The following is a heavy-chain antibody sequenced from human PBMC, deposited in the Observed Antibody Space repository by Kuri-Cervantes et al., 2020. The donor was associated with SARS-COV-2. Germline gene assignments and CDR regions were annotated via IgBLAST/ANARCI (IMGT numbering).Heavy chain of an antibody. J-gene: IGHJ5*02. D-gene: IGHD6-6*01. Sequence: ASVKVSCKASGYTFTSYAMNWVRQAPGQGLEWMGRINPNSGGTNYAQKFQGRVTMTRDTSISTAYMELSRLRSDDTAVYYCAREGSSRWFDPWGQGTLVTVSS. CDR3: AREGSSRWFDP. CDR2: INPNSGGT. V-gene: IGHV1-2*06. CDR1: GYTFTSYA.